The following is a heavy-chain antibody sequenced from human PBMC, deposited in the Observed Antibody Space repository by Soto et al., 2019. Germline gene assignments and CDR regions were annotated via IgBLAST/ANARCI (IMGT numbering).Heavy chain of an antibody. D-gene: IGHD6-19*01. CDR2: IYYSGST. CDR1: GGSISSYY. V-gene: IGHV4-59*01. J-gene: IGHJ6*02. CDR3: ARDGMVSGWYTYYGMDV. Sequence: LSLTCTVSGGSISSYYWSWIRQPPGKGLEWIGYIYYSGSTNYNPSLKSRVTISVDTSKNQFSLKLSSVTAADTAVYYCARDGMVSGWYTYYGMDVWGQGXTVTVYS.